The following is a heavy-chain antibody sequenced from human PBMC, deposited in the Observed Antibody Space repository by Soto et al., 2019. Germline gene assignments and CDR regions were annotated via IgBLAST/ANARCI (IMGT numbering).Heavy chain of an antibody. CDR1: GDSVSSNRAA. CDR2: TYYRSKWYN. Sequence: SQTLSLTCAISGDSVSSNRAAWNWIRQSPSRGLEWLGRTYYRSKWYNDYADSVKSRITINPDTSKNQFSLQLNSVTPEDTAVSSCTRDWAGTYGLDVWGQGTTVTVSS. D-gene: IGHD3-16*01. CDR3: TRDWAGTYGLDV. J-gene: IGHJ6*02. V-gene: IGHV6-1*01.